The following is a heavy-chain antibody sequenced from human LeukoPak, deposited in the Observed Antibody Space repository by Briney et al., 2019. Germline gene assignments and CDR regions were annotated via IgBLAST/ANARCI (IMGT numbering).Heavy chain of an antibody. CDR3: ARDRSSVGMEEDYYYMDV. CDR1: GFTFRTYW. D-gene: IGHD6-6*01. Sequence: GGSLRLSCAASGFTFRTYWMSWVRQAPGKGLEWVANIKQDGNEKYYVDSVKGRFTISRDNAKNSLYLQMNSLRTEDTAVYYCARDRSSVGMEEDYYYMDVWGKGTTVTVSS. V-gene: IGHV3-7*01. J-gene: IGHJ6*03. CDR2: IKQDGNEK.